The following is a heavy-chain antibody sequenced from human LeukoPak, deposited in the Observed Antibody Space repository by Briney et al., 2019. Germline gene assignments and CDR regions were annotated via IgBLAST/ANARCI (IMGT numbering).Heavy chain of an antibody. Sequence: SQTLSLTCGISGDCVSSNSATWDWIRQSPSRGLEWLGRTWYRSNWYNDSALSVRSRITINPDTSKNQFSLQLHSVTPEDTAVYYCAKSIEHFDYWGQGILVTVSS. CDR1: GDCVSSNSAT. D-gene: IGHD5-24*01. CDR2: TWYRSNWYN. V-gene: IGHV6-1*01. CDR3: AKSIEHFDY. J-gene: IGHJ4*02.